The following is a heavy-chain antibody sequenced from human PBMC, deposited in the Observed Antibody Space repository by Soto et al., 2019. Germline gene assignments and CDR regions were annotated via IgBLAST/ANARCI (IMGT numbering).Heavy chain of an antibody. V-gene: IGHV1-69*01. CDR2: IIPIFGTA. D-gene: IGHD1-1*01. Sequence: QVQLVQSGAEVKKPGSSVKVSCKASGGTFSSYAISWVRQAPGQGLEWMGGIIPIFGTANYAKKCQGRVTSTAEECTSTAYMELSSPRSDDTAVYYGARDRGTYYYYSKDVLGQGTTVTVSS. CDR3: ARDRGTYYYYSKDV. J-gene: IGHJ6*02. CDR1: GGTFSSYA.